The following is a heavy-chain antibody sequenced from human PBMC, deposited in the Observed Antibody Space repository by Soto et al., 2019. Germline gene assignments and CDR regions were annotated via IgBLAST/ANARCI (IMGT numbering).Heavy chain of an antibody. Sequence: GASVKVSCKASGYTFTSYYMHWVRQAPGQGLEWMGIINPSGGSTSYAQKFQGRVTMTRDTSTSTVYMELSSLRSEDTAVYYCARGGSGSYRTTPYYYYYMDVWGKGTTVNVSS. J-gene: IGHJ6*03. CDR2: INPSGGST. CDR1: GYTFTSYY. CDR3: ARGGSGSYRTTPYYYYYMDV. D-gene: IGHD3-10*01. V-gene: IGHV1-46*03.